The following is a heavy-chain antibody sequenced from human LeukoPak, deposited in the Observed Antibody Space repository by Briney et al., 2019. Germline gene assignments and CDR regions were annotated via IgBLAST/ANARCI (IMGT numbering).Heavy chain of an antibody. V-gene: IGHV4-59*08. CDR2: IYYSGST. J-gene: IGHJ3*02. CDR1: GGSISSYY. D-gene: IGHD3-22*01. Sequence: SETLSLTCTVSGGSISSYYWSWIRQPPGKGLEWIGYIYYSGSTNYNPSLKSRVTISVDTSKNQFSLKLSSVTAADTAVYYCGRLPDSRTEAVDIWGQGTVVTVSS. CDR3: GRLPDSRTEAVDI.